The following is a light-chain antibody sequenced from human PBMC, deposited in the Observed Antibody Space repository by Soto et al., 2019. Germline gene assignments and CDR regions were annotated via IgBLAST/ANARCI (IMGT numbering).Light chain of an antibody. CDR1: RDIGDW. V-gene: IGKV1-12*01. CDR3: QQGKTFPYT. Sequence: IQMTQSPSTVSASVGDRINISCRAARDIGDWLAWYQQRPGEAPKLLIYHASTLHSGGPPRFSGTRSGTIFTLTVSALQPEDFAAYYCQQGKTFPYTFGQGTRLET. J-gene: IGKJ2*01. CDR2: HAS.